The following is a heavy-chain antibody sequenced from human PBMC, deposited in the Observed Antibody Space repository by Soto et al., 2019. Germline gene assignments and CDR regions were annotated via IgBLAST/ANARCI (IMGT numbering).Heavy chain of an antibody. V-gene: IGHV3-21*01. D-gene: IGHD2-2*01. J-gene: IGHJ4*02. CDR3: ARGGQSCTTASCYAKVNS. Sequence: GGSLRLSCAASGFTFSDYSMNWVRPAPGKGLEWLSSISSSGSYIYYADSVKGRFTISRDNAENSVDLQMSSLRAEDTAVYYCARGGQSCTTASCYAKVNSWGQGTLVTVSS. CDR2: ISSSGSYI. CDR1: GFTFSDYS.